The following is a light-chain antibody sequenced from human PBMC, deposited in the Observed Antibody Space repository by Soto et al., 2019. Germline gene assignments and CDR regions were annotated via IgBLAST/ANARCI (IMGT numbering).Light chain of an antibody. CDR3: QQYGSTPLT. CDR2: DAS. J-gene: IGKJ4*01. CDR1: QSVGSNK. V-gene: IGKV3-20*01. Sequence: EIVLTQSPGTLSLSPGERATLSCRASQSVGSNKLAWYQQKRGQAPRFLMYDASTRATGIPDRFSGSGSGTDFTLTISRLEPEDFAVYYCQQYGSTPLTFCGGTKVEIK.